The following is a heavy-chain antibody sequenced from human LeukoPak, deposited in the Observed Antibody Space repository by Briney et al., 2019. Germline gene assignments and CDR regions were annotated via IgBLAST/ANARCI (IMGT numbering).Heavy chain of an antibody. J-gene: IGHJ6*02. Sequence: GGSLRLSCAASGFTFSNYAMSWVRQAPGKGLEWVSGISRSGGSTYYADSVKGRFTISRDNSKNTLYLQMNSLRGEDTAVYYCAKDPKRGETATPFGMDVWGQGTTVTVSS. V-gene: IGHV3-23*01. CDR1: GFTFSNYA. D-gene: IGHD5-24*01. CDR3: AKDPKRGETATPFGMDV. CDR2: ISRSGGST.